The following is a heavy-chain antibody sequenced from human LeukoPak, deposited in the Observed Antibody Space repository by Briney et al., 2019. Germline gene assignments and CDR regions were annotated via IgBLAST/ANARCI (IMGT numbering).Heavy chain of an antibody. CDR3: ARDYVDYGPNYYYGMDV. J-gene: IGHJ6*02. Sequence: GGSLRLSCAASGFTFSSNGKHGLRRAPPKRRLGGAVIFYDGSTKYYAESVKSRFTISRDNSKNTLYLQMTSLRAEDTAVYYCARDYVDYGPNYYYGMDVWGQGTTVTVSS. CDR1: GFTFSSNG. D-gene: IGHD4-17*01. CDR2: IFYDGSTK. V-gene: IGHV3-30*03.